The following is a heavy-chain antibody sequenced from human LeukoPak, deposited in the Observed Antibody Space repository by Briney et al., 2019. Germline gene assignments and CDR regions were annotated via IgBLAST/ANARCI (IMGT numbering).Heavy chain of an antibody. V-gene: IGHV5-51*01. J-gene: IGHJ4*02. CDR1: GYSFTSYW. D-gene: IGHD2-2*01. CDR3: ARHGSQLGYCSSTSCPWDY. CDR2: IYPGDSDT. Sequence: GESLKISCKGSGYSFTSYWIGWVRQMPGKGLEGMGIIYPGDSDTRYSPSFQGQVTISADKSISTAYLQWSSLKASDTAMYYCARHGSQLGYCSSTSCPWDYWGQGTLVTVSS.